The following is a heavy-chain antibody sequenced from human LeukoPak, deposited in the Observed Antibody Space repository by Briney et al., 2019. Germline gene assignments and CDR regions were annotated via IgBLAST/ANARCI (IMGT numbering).Heavy chain of an antibody. CDR2: IYYSGST. D-gene: IGHD3-3*01. CDR3: ARGSLYYDFWSGPSGFDP. CDR1: GGSISSGDYY. J-gene: IGHJ5*02. Sequence: SQTLSLTCTVSGGSISSGDYYWSWIRQPPGKGLEWIGYIYYSGSTYYNPSLKSRVTISVDTSKNQFSLKLSSVTAADTAVYYCARGSLYYDFWSGPSGFDPWGQGTLVTVSS. V-gene: IGHV4-30-4*01.